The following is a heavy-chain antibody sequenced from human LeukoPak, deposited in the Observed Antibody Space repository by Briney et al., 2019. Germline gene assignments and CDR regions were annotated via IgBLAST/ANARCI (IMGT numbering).Heavy chain of an antibody. D-gene: IGHD3-22*01. CDR1: GGSFNDYY. CDR3: ARGRDTVIDSYYFDC. J-gene: IGHJ4*02. CDR2: INHSGST. V-gene: IGHV4-34*01. Sequence: SETLYLTCDVYGGSFNDYYWSWIRQPPGKGLEWIGGINHSGSTNYNPSLKSRVTISVDTSKNQFSLKLSSVTAADAAVYYCARGRDTVIDSYYFDCWGQGTLVTVSS.